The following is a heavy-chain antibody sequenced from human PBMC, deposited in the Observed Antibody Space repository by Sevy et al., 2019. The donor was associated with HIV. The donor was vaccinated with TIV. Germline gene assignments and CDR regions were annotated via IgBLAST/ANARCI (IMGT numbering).Heavy chain of an antibody. CDR1: GFTFNAFS. J-gene: IGHJ1*01. Sequence: GGSLRLSCAASGFTFNAFSMHWVRQAPGKGLEWVATISLDGGNQHYADSVRGRFTISRDNSQNPLFLQMNSLRPDDTALYYCALERLSSNVAEYFQNWGQGALVTVSS. V-gene: IGHV3-30-3*01. CDR3: ALERLSSNVAEYFQN. D-gene: IGHD1-1*01. CDR2: ISLDGGNQ.